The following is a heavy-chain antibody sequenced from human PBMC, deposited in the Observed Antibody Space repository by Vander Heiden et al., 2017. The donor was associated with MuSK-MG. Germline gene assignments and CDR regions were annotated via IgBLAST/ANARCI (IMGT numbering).Heavy chain of an antibody. CDR2: IKTDGSTT. J-gene: IGHJ6*02. CDR1: GFPFSSYW. V-gene: IGHV3-74*01. D-gene: IGHD2-2*02. Sequence: EVQLVESGGGLVQPGGSLRLSCAVSGFPFSSYWMHWVRQAPGKGLVWVSRIKTDGSTTTYAESAKGRFTISRDNAKNTLYLQMNSLRAEDTAVYYCARGQNLDCDSTSCYRSMDVWGQGTTVTVSS. CDR3: ARGQNLDCDSTSCYRSMDV.